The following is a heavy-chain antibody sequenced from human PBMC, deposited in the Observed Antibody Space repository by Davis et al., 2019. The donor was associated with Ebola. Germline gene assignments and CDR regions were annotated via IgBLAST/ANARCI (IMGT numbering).Heavy chain of an antibody. Sequence: SETLSLTCAVSGGSISSSNWWSWVRQPPGKGLEWIGEIYHSGSTYYNPSLKSRVTISVDTSKNQFSLKLSSVTAADTAVYYCAAHVLIDPPKDWGQGTLVTVSS. J-gene: IGHJ4*02. CDR2: IYHSGST. CDR3: AAHVLIDPPKD. D-gene: IGHD4/OR15-4a*01. V-gene: IGHV4-4*02. CDR1: GGSISSSNW.